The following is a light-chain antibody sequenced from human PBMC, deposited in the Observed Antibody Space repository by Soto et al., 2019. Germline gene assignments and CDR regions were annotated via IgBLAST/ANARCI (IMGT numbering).Light chain of an antibody. CDR2: ATS. Sequence: AIPMNKSPSSLSASVGDRVTITCRARQGIRNDLGWYQQSPGKAPKLLIYATSNLQTGVPSRSSGSGSVTDFTLTISSLQPEYFATYYCLQDYSYPRTFGQGTKVEIK. CDR3: LQDYSYPRT. CDR1: QGIRND. J-gene: IGKJ1*01. V-gene: IGKV1-6*01.